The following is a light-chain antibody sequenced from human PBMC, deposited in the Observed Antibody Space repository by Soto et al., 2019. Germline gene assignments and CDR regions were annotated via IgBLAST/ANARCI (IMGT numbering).Light chain of an antibody. CDR3: RQYGSSTGT. CDR2: GAS. Sequence: IALTQSPGTLSLAGWEVASSSCLASQSGSSSYLAWYPQKPGQAPRLRIYGASSRATGIPDRFSGSGSGTDFTLTIIRLKPKNFAVYYCRQYGSSTGTFAQGTK. J-gene: IGKJ1*01. CDR1: QSGSSSY. V-gene: IGKV3-20*01.